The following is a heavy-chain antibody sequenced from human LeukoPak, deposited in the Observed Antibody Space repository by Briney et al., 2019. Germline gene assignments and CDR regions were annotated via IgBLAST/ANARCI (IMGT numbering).Heavy chain of an antibody. V-gene: IGHV3-21*01. D-gene: IGHD2-2*01. J-gene: IGHJ4*02. Sequence: GGSLRLSCAASGFTFSSYSMNWVRQAPGKGLEWVSSISSSSSCIYYADSVKGRFTISRDNAKNSLYLQMNSLRAEDTAVYYCARGYCSSTSCYYYFDYWGQGTLVTVSS. CDR1: GFTFSSYS. CDR2: ISSSSSCI. CDR3: ARGYCSSTSCYYYFDY.